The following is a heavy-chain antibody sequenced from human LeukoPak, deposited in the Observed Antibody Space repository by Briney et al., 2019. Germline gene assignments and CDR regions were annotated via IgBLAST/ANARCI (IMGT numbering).Heavy chain of an antibody. CDR1: GYTLTDYY. Sequence: ASVKVSCKASGYTLTDYYMHWVRQAPGQGLEWMGRINPNSGGTNYAQKFQGRVTMTRDTSISTAYMELSRLRSDDTAVYYCAREGGLLWFGELLRRNPNWFDPWGQGTLVTVSS. J-gene: IGHJ5*02. CDR2: INPNSGGT. V-gene: IGHV1-2*06. D-gene: IGHD3-10*01. CDR3: AREGGLLWFGELLRRNPNWFDP.